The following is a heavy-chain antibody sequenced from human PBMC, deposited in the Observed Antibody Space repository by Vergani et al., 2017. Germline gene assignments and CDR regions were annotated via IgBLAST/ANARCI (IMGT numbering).Heavy chain of an antibody. CDR1: GFSLSIARMG. J-gene: IGHJ4*02. CDR2: IFSNNEK. D-gene: IGHD2-15*01. V-gene: IGHV2-26*01. Sequence: QVTLKESGPVLVKPTETLTLTCTVSGFSLSIARMGVSWIRQPPGKALEWLAHIFSNNEKSYSTSLKSRLTISKDTSKSQVVLTMTNMDPVDTATYYCARIRGGYCSGGSCSDFDYWGQGTLVTVSS. CDR3: ARIRGGYCSGGSCSDFDY.